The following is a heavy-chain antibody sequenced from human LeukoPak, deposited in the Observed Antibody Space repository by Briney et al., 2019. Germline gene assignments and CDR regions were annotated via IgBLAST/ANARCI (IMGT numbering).Heavy chain of an antibody. CDR3: ARVWYSGSYPVDY. J-gene: IGHJ4*02. CDR2: ISTSSIYI. Sequence: PGGSLRLSCVASGFTFGRYSMNWVRQAPGKGLEWVSSISTSSIYIYYADSVKGRFAISRDNAKNSLYLQMNSLRAEDTAVYYCARVWYSGSYPVDYWGQGTLVTVSS. V-gene: IGHV3-21*01. D-gene: IGHD1-26*01. CDR1: GFTFGRYS.